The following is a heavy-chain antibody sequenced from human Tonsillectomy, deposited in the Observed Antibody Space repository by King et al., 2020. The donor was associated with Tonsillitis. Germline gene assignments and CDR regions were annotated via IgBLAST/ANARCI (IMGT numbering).Heavy chain of an antibody. D-gene: IGHD3-3*01. V-gene: IGHV4-34*01. CDR3: ARGVRGVTIFGVAKTGWFDP. CDR1: GGSFSGYY. Sequence: VQLQQWGAGLLKPSETLSLTCAVYGGSFSGYYWSWIRQPPGKGLEWIGEINHSGSTNYNPSLKSRVTISVDTSKNQFSLKLSSVTAADTAVYYCARGVRGVTIFGVAKTGWFDPWGHGTLVTVSS. J-gene: IGHJ5*02. CDR2: INHSGST.